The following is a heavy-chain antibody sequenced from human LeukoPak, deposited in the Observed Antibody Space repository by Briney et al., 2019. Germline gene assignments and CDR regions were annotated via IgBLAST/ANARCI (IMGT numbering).Heavy chain of an antibody. CDR2: ISYDGSNK. J-gene: IGHJ3*02. CDR1: GFTFSSYG. D-gene: IGHD2-2*01. Sequence: GGSLRLSCAASGFTFSSYGMHWVRQAPGKGLEWVAVISYDGSNKYYADSVKGRFTIPRDNSKNTLYLQMNSLRAEDTAVYYCAKDRRANVPAAKGAFDIWGQGTMVTVSS. V-gene: IGHV3-30*18. CDR3: AKDRRANVPAAKGAFDI.